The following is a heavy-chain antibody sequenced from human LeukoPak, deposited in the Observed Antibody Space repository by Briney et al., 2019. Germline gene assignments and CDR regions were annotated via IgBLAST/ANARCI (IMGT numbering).Heavy chain of an antibody. CDR3: ARELLWFGELLWRRMVDY. CDR1: GDSVSSNSAA. V-gene: IGHV6-1*01. CDR2: TYYRSKWYN. D-gene: IGHD3-10*01. J-gene: IGHJ4*02. Sequence: PSQTLSLTCAISGDSVSSNSAAWNWIRQSPSRGLEWLGRTYYRSKWYNDYAVSVKSRITINPDTSKNQFSLQLNSVTPEDTAVYYCARELLWFGELLWRRMVDYWGQGTLVTVSS.